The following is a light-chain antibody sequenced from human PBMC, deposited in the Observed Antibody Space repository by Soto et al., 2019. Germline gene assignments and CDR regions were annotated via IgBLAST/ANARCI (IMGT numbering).Light chain of an antibody. CDR1: QDTGKY. CDR3: EQYDTLPLT. J-gene: IGKJ4*01. Sequence: IQMTQSPTSLSASVGDRVTITCQASQDTGKYLNWFQQKPGKAPKLLIYDASNLETGVPARFSGSGSGTDFTVTISSLQPEDIATYFCEQYDTLPLTFGGGTKVEIK. CDR2: DAS. V-gene: IGKV1-33*01.